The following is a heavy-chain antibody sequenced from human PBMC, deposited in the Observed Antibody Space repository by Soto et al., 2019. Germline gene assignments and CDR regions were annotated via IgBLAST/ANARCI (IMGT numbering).Heavy chain of an antibody. J-gene: IGHJ6*02. CDR1: GGTFSSYA. V-gene: IGHV1-69*01. Sequence: QVQLVQSGAEVKKPGSSVKVSCKASGGTFSSYAISWVRQAPGQGLEWMGGIIPIPGTANYAQKFQGRVTTTADESTSTAYMELSSLRSEDTAVYYCARSQGSSTSLEIYYYYYYGMDVLGQGTTVTVSS. CDR3: ARSQGSSTSLEIYYYYYYGMDV. CDR2: IIPIPGTA. D-gene: IGHD2-2*01.